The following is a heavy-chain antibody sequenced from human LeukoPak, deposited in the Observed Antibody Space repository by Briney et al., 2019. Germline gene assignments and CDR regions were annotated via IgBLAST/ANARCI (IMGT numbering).Heavy chain of an antibody. CDR1: GFTFEDYA. Sequence: GGSLRLSCAASGFTFEDYAMHWVRQAPGRGLEWVSLITYDGGSTFYADSVKGRFTISGDSSKNTLYLQMNSLRAEDTAVYYCVREIGNSGNYDWGQGTLVTVSS. CDR2: ITYDGGST. V-gene: IGHV3-43D*04. CDR3: VREIGNSGNYD. J-gene: IGHJ4*02. D-gene: IGHD1-26*01.